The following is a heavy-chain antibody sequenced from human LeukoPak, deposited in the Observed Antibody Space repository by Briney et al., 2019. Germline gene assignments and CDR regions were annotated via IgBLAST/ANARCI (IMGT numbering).Heavy chain of an antibody. CDR1: GFTFSSYS. CDR3: ARDPAGSYWFDP. J-gene: IGHJ5*02. CDR2: ISSSSSYI. Sequence: GSLRLSCAASGFTFSSYSMNWVRQAPGKGLEWVSSISSSSSYIYYADSVKGRFTISRDNAKNSLYLQMNSLRAEDTAVYYCARDPAGSYWFDPWGQGTLVTVSS. D-gene: IGHD3-10*01. V-gene: IGHV3-21*01.